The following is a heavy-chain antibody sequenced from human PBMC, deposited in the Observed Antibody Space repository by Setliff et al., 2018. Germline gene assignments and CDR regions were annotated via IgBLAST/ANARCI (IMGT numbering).Heavy chain of an antibody. J-gene: IGHJ6*03. CDR3: ARHVGSRSRGYNYYYYYMDV. D-gene: IGHD3-10*01. V-gene: IGHV4-34*01. Sequence: SETLSLTCAVYGGSFSGYYWSWIRQPPGKGLEWIGEINHIGSTNYNPSLKSRVSISVDTSKNHFSLRLSSVAATDTAVYYCARHVGSRSRGYNYYYYYMDVWGKGTTVTVSS. CDR2: INHIGST. CDR1: GGSFSGYY.